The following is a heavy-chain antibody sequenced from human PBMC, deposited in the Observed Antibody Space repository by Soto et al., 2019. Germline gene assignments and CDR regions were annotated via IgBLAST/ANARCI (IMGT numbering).Heavy chain of an antibody. Sequence: GGSLRLSCVASGFTFSSYAMSWVRQAPGKGLEWVSAISGSDGSTYYADSVKGRFTISRDNSKSTLYLQMSSLRAEDTAVYYCAKDSRVTMVRGVIIPPGYWGQGTLVTVSS. D-gene: IGHD3-10*01. CDR1: GFTFSSYA. CDR3: AKDSRVTMVRGVIIPPGY. J-gene: IGHJ4*02. CDR2: ISGSDGST. V-gene: IGHV3-23*01.